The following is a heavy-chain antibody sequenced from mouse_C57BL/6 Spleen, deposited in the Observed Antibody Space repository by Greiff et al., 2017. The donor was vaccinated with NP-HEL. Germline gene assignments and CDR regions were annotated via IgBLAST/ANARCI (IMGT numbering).Heavy chain of an antibody. J-gene: IGHJ2*01. CDR3: ARMNGYLREGFGC. CDR1: GYTFTSYW. CDR2: INPSSGYT. Sequence: VQLQQSGAELVKPGASVKLSCKASGYTFTSYWMHWVKQRPGQGLEWIGYINPSSGYTKYNQKFKGKATLTADESSSTAYMQLRSLTYEDSAVYYCARMNGYLREGFGCWGNGTTLTVSS. D-gene: IGHD2-3*01. V-gene: IGHV1-7*01.